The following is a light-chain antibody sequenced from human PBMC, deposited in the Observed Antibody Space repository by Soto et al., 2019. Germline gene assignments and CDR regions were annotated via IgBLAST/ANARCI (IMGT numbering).Light chain of an antibody. V-gene: IGKV1-5*01. Sequence: DIQMTQSPSTLSASVGDRVTITCRASQSISSCLAWYQQKPGKAPKILIYHASSLETGVPSRFSGSGSGTEFTLTISSLQPDDFATYYCQHYNSYSEAFGQGTKVDI. CDR3: QHYNSYSEA. J-gene: IGKJ1*01. CDR1: QSISSC. CDR2: HAS.